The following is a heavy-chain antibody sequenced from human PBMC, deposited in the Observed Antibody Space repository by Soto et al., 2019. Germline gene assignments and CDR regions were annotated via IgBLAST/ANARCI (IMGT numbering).Heavy chain of an antibody. V-gene: IGHV3-72*01. D-gene: IGHD6-19*01. J-gene: IGHJ6*02. CDR3: AMLGGWSGGSSGMDV. Sequence: EVQLVESGAGLVQPGGSLRLSCAASGLIFSDYHMDWVRQAPGKGLEWVGRIRRKANSYTTEYAASVKGRFTISRDDSKNSLYLQMNSLKSEDTAVYYCAMLGGWSGGSSGMDVWGQGTTVTVSS. CDR2: IRRKANSYTT. CDR1: GLIFSDYH.